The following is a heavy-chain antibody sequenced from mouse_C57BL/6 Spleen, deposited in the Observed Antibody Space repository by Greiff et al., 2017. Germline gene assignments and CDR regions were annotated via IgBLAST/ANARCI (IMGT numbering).Heavy chain of an antibody. CDR2: IWSGGST. D-gene: IGHD2-2*01. V-gene: IGHV2-2*01. CDR1: GFSLTSYG. Sequence: VKLMESGPGLVQPSQSLSITCTVSGFSLTSYGVHWVRQSPGKGLEWLGVIWSGGSTDYNAAFISRLSISKDNSKSQVFFKMNSRQADDTAIYYCARKRVTTEDYAMGYWGKGTSVTVSS. J-gene: IGHJ4*01. CDR3: ARKRVTTEDYAMGY.